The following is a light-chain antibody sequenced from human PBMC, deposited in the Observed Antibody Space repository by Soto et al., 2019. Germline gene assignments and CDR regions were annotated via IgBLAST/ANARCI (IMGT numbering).Light chain of an antibody. CDR2: DAS. CDR3: QQYLISVT. Sequence: EIVLTQSPATLSVSPVQRATLSCRASQSVSSYLARYQHKPGQAPRLLIYDASNRATGIPERFSGSGSGTDSTLTISRLEPQDSAMYYCQQYLISVTFGQGTRLEIK. J-gene: IGKJ5*01. CDR1: QSVSSY. V-gene: IGKV3-11*01.